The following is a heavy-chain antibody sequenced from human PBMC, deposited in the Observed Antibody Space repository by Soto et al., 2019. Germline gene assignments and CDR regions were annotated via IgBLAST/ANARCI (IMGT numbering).Heavy chain of an antibody. Sequence: GGSVKVSCKASGGTFSSYSISWVRQAPGQGLEWMGGIIPIFGTANYAQKFQGRVTITADESTSTAYMELSSLRSEDTAVYYCARDPMVQASNYYYYDGIDVWGQGTTVTVS. J-gene: IGHJ6*02. CDR2: IIPIFGTA. CDR1: GGTFSSYS. D-gene: IGHD3-10*01. CDR3: ARDPMVQASNYYYYDGIDV. V-gene: IGHV1-69*13.